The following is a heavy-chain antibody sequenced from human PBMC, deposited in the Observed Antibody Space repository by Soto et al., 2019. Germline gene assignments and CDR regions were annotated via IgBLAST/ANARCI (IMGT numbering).Heavy chain of an antibody. V-gene: IGHV4-30-2*01. Sequence: ALSLTCGVSCGSINSGGYSWSLIRQPPGRGLEWIGNIYPSGSANYSPSLKTRVTISVDRSMNQFSLNLGSVTAADTAVYYCAREIFPYGMDVWGPGTTVTVSS. D-gene: IGHD3-3*01. CDR1: CGSINSGGYS. CDR3: AREIFPYGMDV. CDR2: IYPSGSA. J-gene: IGHJ6*02.